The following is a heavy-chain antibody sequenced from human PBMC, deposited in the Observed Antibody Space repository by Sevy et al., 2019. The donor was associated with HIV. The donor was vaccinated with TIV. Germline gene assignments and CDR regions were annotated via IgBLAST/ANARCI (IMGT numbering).Heavy chain of an antibody. V-gene: IGHV3-48*03. Sequence: GGSLRLSCTASGFTFSSYDMNWVRQAPGKGLEWVSKISSSGSSIYYADSVKGRFTISRDNAKNSLNLQMNSLRAEDTAVYYCTRATGTEALDAFDIWGQGTMVTVSS. D-gene: IGHD1-1*01. J-gene: IGHJ3*02. CDR3: TRATGTEALDAFDI. CDR1: GFTFSSYD. CDR2: ISSSGSSI.